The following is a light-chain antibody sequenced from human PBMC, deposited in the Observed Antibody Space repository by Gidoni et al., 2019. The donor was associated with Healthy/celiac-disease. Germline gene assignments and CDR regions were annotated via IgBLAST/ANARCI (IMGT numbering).Light chain of an antibody. CDR2: AAS. J-gene: IGKJ2*01. CDR1: QSISSW. V-gene: IGKV1-5*01. Sequence: DIQMTQSPSTLSASVGDRVTITCRASQSISSWLAWYQQKPGQAPKLLIYAASSLESGVPSRFSGSGSGTEFTLTISSLQPDDFATYYCQQYPYTFGQGTKLEIK. CDR3: QQYPYT.